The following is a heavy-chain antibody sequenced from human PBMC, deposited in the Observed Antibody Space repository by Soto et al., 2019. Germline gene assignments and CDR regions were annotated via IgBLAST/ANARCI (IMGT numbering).Heavy chain of an antibody. CDR2: IYTSGRT. J-gene: IGHJ2*01. CDR1: GGSISSYN. Sequence: QVQLQESGPGLVKPSETLSLTCTVSGGSISSYNWSWIRQPAGKGLEWIGRIYTSGRTNYNPSLKSRVTMSVDTSKNQFSLKLSSVTAADTAVYYCARDRGSSGWWYFDLWGRGSLVTVSS. CDR3: ARDRGSSGWWYFDL. D-gene: IGHD6-19*01. V-gene: IGHV4-4*07.